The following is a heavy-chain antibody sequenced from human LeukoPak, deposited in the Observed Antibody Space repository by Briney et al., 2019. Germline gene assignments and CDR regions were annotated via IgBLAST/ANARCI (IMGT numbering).Heavy chain of an antibody. CDR2: IWVDGSST. V-gene: IGHV3-33*01. CDR3: ARYSAPYCGGDCYFDY. Sequence: GGSLRLSCAASGFTFSRFGMHWVRQAPGKGLEWEAVIWVDGSSTYYADSVKGRFTISRDNSKNMLYLQMNSLRVEDTGVYFCARYSAPYCGGDCYFDYWGHGTLVTVSS. D-gene: IGHD2-21*02. CDR1: GFTFSRFG. J-gene: IGHJ4*01.